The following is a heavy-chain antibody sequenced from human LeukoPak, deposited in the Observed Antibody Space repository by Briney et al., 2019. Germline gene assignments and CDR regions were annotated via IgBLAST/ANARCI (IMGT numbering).Heavy chain of an antibody. V-gene: IGHV4-34*01. J-gene: IGHJ4*02. D-gene: IGHD4-23*01. CDR1: GGSFSGYY. Sequence: SETLSLTCAVYGGSFSGYYWSWIRQPPGKGLEWIGEINHSGSTNYNPSLKSRVTISVDTSKNQFSLKLSSVTAADTAVYYCARLDYGGNSGPFDYWGQGTLVTVSS. CDR2: INHSGST. CDR3: ARLDYGGNSGPFDY.